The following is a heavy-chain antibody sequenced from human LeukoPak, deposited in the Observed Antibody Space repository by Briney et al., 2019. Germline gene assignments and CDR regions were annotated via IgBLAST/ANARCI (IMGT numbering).Heavy chain of an antibody. CDR3: ASILSSSGWYFGY. V-gene: IGHV4-4*02. CDR2: IYHSGST. Sequence: PSETLSLTCAVSGGSISSSNWWSWVRQPPGKGLEWIGEIYHSGSTNYNPSLKSRVTISVDKSKNQFSLKLSSVTAADTAVYYCASILSSSGWYFGYWGQGTLVTVSS. CDR1: GGSISSSNW. D-gene: IGHD6-19*01. J-gene: IGHJ4*02.